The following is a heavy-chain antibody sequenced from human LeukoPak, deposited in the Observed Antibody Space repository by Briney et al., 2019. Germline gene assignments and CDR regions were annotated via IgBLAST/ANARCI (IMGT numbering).Heavy chain of an antibody. Sequence: GGSLRLSCTASGFTFSNFWMGWVRQAPGKGLEWVANIKQDETEKFYLGSVKGRFTISRDNSKNTLYLQMNSLRAEDTAVYYCAKDLVFSSSGSYDYWGQGTLVTVSS. CDR1: GFTFSNFW. CDR2: IKQDETEK. CDR3: AKDLVFSSSGSYDY. J-gene: IGHJ4*02. D-gene: IGHD1-26*01. V-gene: IGHV3-7*03.